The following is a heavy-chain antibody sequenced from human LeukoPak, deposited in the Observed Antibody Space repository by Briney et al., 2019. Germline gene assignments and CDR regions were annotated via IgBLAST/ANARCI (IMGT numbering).Heavy chain of an antibody. J-gene: IGHJ4*02. CDR1: GYTFTGYY. V-gene: IGHV1-8*02. CDR3: ARGLGYSYGFPFDY. Sequence: ASVKVSCKASGYTFTGYYMHWVRQAPGQGLEWMGWINPNSGNTGYAQKFQGRVTMTRNTSISTAYMELSSLRSEDTAVHYCARGLGYSYGFPFDYWGQGTLVTVSS. CDR2: INPNSGNT. D-gene: IGHD5-18*01.